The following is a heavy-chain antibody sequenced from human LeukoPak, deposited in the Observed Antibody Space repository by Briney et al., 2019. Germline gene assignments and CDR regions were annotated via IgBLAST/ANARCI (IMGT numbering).Heavy chain of an antibody. CDR3: ARDSYGSGSYSYYYYYMDV. CDR2: IYYSGSA. CDR1: GDSIRSSY. J-gene: IGHJ6*03. D-gene: IGHD3-10*01. V-gene: IGHV4-59*12. Sequence: SETLSLTCTVSGDSIRSSYWSWIRQPPGKGLEWIGFIYYSGSANYSPSLKSRVTISLDTSQNQISLNLTSVTAADTAVYYCARDSYGSGSYSYYYYYMDVWGKGTTVTVSS.